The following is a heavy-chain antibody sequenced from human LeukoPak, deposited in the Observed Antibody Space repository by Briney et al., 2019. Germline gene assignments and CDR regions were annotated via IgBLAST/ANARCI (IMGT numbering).Heavy chain of an antibody. V-gene: IGHV3-30*02. J-gene: IGHJ4*02. CDR3: AKICSSTSCYGDY. D-gene: IGHD2-2*01. CDR2: IRYDGSNK. CDR1: GFTFSSYG. Sequence: GGSLRLSCAASGFTFSSYGMHWVRQAPGKGLEWVAFIRYDGSNKYYADSVKGRFTISRDNSKNTLYLQMNSLRAEDTAVYYCAKICSSTSCYGDYWGQGTLVTVSS.